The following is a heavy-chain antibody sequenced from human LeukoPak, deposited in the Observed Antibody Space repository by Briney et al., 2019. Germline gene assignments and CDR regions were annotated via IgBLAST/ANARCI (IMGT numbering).Heavy chain of an antibody. J-gene: IGHJ4*02. CDR2: ITTNGDST. CDR1: GFTFNTYA. V-gene: IGHV3-23*01. CDR3: AKVANNFWSGLDY. D-gene: IGHD3-3*01. Sequence: GGSLRLSCAASGFTFNTYAMNWVRQAPGKGLEWVSGITTNGDSTYYADSVKGRFTLSRDNSKSTLYLQMNSLRAEDTAIYYCAKVANNFWSGLDYWGQGALVTVSS.